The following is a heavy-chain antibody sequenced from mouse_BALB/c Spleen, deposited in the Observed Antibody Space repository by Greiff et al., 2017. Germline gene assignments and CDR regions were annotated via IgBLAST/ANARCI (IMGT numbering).Heavy chain of an antibody. J-gene: IGHJ3*01. CDR2: IDPSDSYT. D-gene: IGHD2-3*01. CDR1: GYTFTSYW. V-gene: IGHV1-69*02. Sequence: QVHLQQPGAELVKPGASVKLSCKASGYTFTSYWMHWVKQRPGQGLEWIGEIDPSDSYTNYNQKFKGKATLTVDKSSSTAYMQLSSLTSEDSAVYFCASIHGGYFAYWGQGTLVTVSA. CDR3: ASIHGGYFAY.